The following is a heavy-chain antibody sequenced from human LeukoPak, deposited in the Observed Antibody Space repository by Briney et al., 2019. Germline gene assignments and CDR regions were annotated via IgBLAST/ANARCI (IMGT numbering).Heavy chain of an antibody. J-gene: IGHJ4*02. D-gene: IGHD4-23*01. CDR2: ISDSGDAT. CDR1: GFIFSYYG. CDR3: AKERGHSKPFDY. V-gene: IGHV3-23*01. Sequence: GGSLRLSCEVSGFIFSYYGMNWVRQAPGKGLEWVSAISDSGDATYYADSVKGRFTISRDNSKSTLYLQMNNLRAEDTALYYCAKERGHSKPFDYWGQGTLVAVSS.